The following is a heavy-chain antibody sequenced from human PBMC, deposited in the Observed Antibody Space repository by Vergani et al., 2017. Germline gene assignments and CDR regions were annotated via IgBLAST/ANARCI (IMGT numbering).Heavy chain of an antibody. CDR3: AKARGRAPITICGVDDAFDI. CDR1: GFTFSSYA. CDR2: SSGSGGST. J-gene: IGHJ3*02. D-gene: IGHD3-3*01. V-gene: IGHV3-23*01. Sequence: EVQLLESGGGLVQPGGSLRLSCAASGFTFSSYAMSWVRQAPGKGVDWVSASSGSGGSTYYADSVKGRFTISRDNSKNTLYLQMNSLRAEDTAVYYCAKARGRAPITICGVDDAFDIWGQGTMVTVSS.